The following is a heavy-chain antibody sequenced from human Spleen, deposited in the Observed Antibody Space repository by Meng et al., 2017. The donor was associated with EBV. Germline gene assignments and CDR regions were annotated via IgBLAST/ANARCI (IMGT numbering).Heavy chain of an antibody. CDR1: GGSIITYS. CDR3: ARGYTSGASFFDS. V-gene: IGHV4-59*01. Sequence: ETSPGLVQPSETLSLPFTVSGGSIITYSWSWIRQPPGKGLEWLGYIYYGGDTNYNPSLRSRVTMSIDPSKNQFSLKLNSVTAADTAVYCCARGYTSGASFFDSWGQGALVTVSS. CDR2: IYYGGDT. D-gene: IGHD6-19*01. J-gene: IGHJ4*02.